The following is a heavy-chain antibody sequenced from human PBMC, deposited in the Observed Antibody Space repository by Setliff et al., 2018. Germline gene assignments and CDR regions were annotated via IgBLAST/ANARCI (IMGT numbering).Heavy chain of an antibody. Sequence: PGGSLRLSCAASGFTFSSYAMSWVRQAPGKGLEWVSAISGSGGSTYYADSVKGRFTISRDNSKNTLYLQMNSLRGEDTAVYYCAKEPIYSGSYYYFDYWGQGTLVTVSS. D-gene: IGHD1-26*01. CDR1: GFTFSSYA. J-gene: IGHJ4*02. V-gene: IGHV3-23*01. CDR3: AKEPIYSGSYYYFDY. CDR2: ISGSGGST.